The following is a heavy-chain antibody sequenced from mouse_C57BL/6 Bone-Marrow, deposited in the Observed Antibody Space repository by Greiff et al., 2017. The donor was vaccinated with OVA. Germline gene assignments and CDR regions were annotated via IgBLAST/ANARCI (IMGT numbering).Heavy chain of an antibody. CDR1: GYTFTSYG. CDR3: ARDVYYVWYFDV. Sequence: QVQLQQSGAELARPGASVKLSCKASGYTFTSYGISWVKQRTGQGLEWIGEIYPRSGNTYYNEKVKGKATLTADKSSSTAYMELRSLTSEDSAVYFCARDVYYVWYFDVWGTGTTVTVSS. V-gene: IGHV1-81*01. J-gene: IGHJ1*03. CDR2: IYPRSGNT. D-gene: IGHD2-3*01.